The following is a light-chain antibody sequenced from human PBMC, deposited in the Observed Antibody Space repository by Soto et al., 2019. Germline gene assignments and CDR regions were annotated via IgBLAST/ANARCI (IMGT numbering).Light chain of an antibody. CDR2: GAS. Sequence: EIVLTQSPVTLSLSPGERGTLSCRASQSVRNNYLAWYQHKPGQAPRLLISGASNRATGIPDRFSGSGSGTDFTLTISRLEPEDFALYYCQQYGGSPMTFGQGTRLENK. J-gene: IGKJ5*01. CDR1: QSVRNNY. V-gene: IGKV3-20*01. CDR3: QQYGGSPMT.